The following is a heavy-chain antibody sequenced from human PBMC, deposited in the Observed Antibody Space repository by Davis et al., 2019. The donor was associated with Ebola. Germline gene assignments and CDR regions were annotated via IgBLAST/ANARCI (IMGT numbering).Heavy chain of an antibody. CDR3: ARHTIFGVVIIRYYGMDV. Sequence: MPSETLSLTCAVYGGSFRGYYWSWIRQPPGKGLEWIGEINHSGSTNYNPSLKSRVTISVDTSKNQFSLKLSSVTAADTAVYYCARHTIFGVVIIRYYGMDVWGQGTTVTVSS. J-gene: IGHJ6*02. CDR1: GGSFRGYY. V-gene: IGHV4-34*01. CDR2: INHSGST. D-gene: IGHD3-3*01.